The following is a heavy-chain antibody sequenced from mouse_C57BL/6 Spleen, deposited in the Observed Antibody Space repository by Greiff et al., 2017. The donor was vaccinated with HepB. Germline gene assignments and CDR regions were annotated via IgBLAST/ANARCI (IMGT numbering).Heavy chain of an antibody. J-gene: IGHJ4*01. CDR1: GYAFSSSW. Sequence: QVQLQQSGPELVKPGASVKISCKASGYAFSSSWMNWVKQRPGKGLEWIGRIYPGDGDTNYNGKFKGKATLTADKSSSTAYMQLSSLTSEDSAVYFCAREGGTDGYYDYYAMDYWGQGTSVTVSS. CDR2: IYPGDGDT. CDR3: AREGGTDGYYDYYAMDY. V-gene: IGHV1-82*01. D-gene: IGHD2-3*01.